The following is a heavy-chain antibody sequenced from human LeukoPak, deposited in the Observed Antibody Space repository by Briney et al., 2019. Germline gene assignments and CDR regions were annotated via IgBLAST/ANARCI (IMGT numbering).Heavy chain of an antibody. V-gene: IGHV4-34*01. CDR1: GGSFSGYY. J-gene: IGHJ4*02. CDR3: ARGYSSYDY. Sequence: SETPSLTCAVYGGSFSGYYWSWIRQPPGKGLEWIGEINHSGSTNYNPSLKSRVTISVDTSKNQFSLKLSPVTAADTAVYYCARGYSSYDYWGQGTLVTVSS. D-gene: IGHD1-26*01. CDR2: INHSGST.